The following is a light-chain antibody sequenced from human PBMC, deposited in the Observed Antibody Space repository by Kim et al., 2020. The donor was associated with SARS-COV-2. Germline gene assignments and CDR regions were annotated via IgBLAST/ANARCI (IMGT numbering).Light chain of an antibody. CDR1: QGISSW. CDR2: AAS. CDR3: QQANSFPWT. J-gene: IGKJ1*01. Sequence: DIQMTQSPSSVSASVGDRVTITCRASQGISSWLARYQQKPGKAPKLLIYAASNLQSGVPSRFSGSGSGTDFTLTISSLQPEDFATYYCQQANSFPWTFGQGTKVDIK. V-gene: IGKV1-12*01.